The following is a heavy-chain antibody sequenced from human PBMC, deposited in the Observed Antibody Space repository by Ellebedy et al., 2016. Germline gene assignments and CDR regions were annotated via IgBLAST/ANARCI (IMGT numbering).Heavy chain of an antibody. CDR1: GFSLSTSAVV. J-gene: IGHJ4*02. CDR2: IYGNDDK. D-gene: IGHD4-17*01. Sequence: SGPTLVKPTQTLTLTCTFSGFSLSTSAVVVGWVRQPPGRAPEWLAFIYGNDDKRYSPSLKSRLTITKDTSKNQVVLTLTNMDPVDTATYYCVHRTTVTSVDYWGRGTLVTVSS. V-gene: IGHV2-5*01. CDR3: VHRTTVTSVDY.